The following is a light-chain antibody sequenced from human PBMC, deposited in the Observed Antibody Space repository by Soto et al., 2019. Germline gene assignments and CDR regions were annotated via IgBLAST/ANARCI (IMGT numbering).Light chain of an antibody. Sequence: QSALTQPASVSGSPGQSITISCTGTSSDVGGYNYVSWYQQHPGKVPKLMIHDVSNRPSGVSNRFSGSKSGNTASLTISGLQAEDEADYYCSSYTSSSTLVFGGGTKLTVL. V-gene: IGLV2-14*03. CDR3: SSYTSSSTLV. CDR2: DVS. J-gene: IGLJ2*01. CDR1: SSDVGGYNY.